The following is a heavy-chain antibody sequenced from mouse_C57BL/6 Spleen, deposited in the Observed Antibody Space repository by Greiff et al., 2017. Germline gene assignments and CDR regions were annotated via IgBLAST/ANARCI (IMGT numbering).Heavy chain of an antibody. J-gene: IGHJ4*01. V-gene: IGHV1-64*01. Sequence: QVQLKQPGAELVKPGASVKLSCTASGYTFTSYWMHWVKQRPGQGLEWIGMIHPNSGSTNYNEKFKSKATLTVDKSSSTAYMQLSSLTSEDAAVYYCARSRNDVYFEDYWGQGTSVTVAS. CDR3: ARSRNDVYFEDY. D-gene: IGHD2-3*01. CDR1: GYTFTSYW. CDR2: IHPNSGST.